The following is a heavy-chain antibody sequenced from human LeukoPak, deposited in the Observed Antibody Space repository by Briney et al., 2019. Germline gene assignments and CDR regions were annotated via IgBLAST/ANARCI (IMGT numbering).Heavy chain of an antibody. Sequence: PSETLSLTCTVSGGSISSYYWSWIRQPPGKGLEWIGYIYYSGSTNYNPSLKSRVTISVDTSKNQFSLKLSSVTAADTAVYYCARGGSSWYGDYYGMDVWGQGTTVTVSS. CDR1: GGSISSYY. V-gene: IGHV4-59*01. D-gene: IGHD6-13*01. J-gene: IGHJ6*02. CDR3: ARGGSSWYGDYYGMDV. CDR2: IYYSGST.